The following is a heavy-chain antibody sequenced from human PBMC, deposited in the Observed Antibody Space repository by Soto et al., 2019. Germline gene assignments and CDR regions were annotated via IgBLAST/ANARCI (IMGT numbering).Heavy chain of an antibody. J-gene: IGHJ4*02. Sequence: PGGSLRLSCAASGFTFSSYAMSWVRQAPGKGLEWVSAISGSGGSTYYADSVKGRFTISRDNSKNTLYLQMNSLRAEDTAVYYCAKDPLYYYDSSGYYPYYFDYWGQGTLVTVSS. CDR3: AKDPLYYYDSSGYYPYYFDY. CDR2: ISGSGGST. V-gene: IGHV3-23*01. D-gene: IGHD3-22*01. CDR1: GFTFSSYA.